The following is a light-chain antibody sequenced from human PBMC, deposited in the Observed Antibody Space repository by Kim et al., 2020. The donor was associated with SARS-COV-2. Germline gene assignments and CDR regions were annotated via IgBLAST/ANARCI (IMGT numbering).Light chain of an antibody. V-gene: IGKV3-11*01. CDR1: QSVNTY. Sequence: EIVLTQSPAALSLSPGERATLSCRASQSVNTYLAWYQQKPGQAPRLLIYDASNRASGIPARFSGSGSGIDFTLTISSLEPEDFAIYYCQHRSDWPLTFGGGTKVDIK. CDR3: QHRSDWPLT. J-gene: IGKJ4*01. CDR2: DAS.